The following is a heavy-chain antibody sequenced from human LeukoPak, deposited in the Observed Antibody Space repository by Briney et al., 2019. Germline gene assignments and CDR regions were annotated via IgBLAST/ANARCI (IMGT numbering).Heavy chain of an antibody. D-gene: IGHD3-3*01. Sequence: GGSVRLSCAASGLTLSSYGNHWVRQAPGKGLEWVAFIRYDGSNKYYADSVKGRFTISRDNSKNTLYLQMTRLRAEATAVYYCAKGSGYTKHWGQRTLVTVSS. CDR2: IRYDGSNK. J-gene: IGHJ1*01. V-gene: IGHV3-30*02. CDR3: AKGSGYTKH. CDR1: GLTLSSYG.